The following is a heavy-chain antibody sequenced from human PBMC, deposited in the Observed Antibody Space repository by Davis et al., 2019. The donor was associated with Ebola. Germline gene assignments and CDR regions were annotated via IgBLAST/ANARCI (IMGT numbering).Heavy chain of an antibody. CDR2: ISGSGGST. CDR1: GFTFSNAW. J-gene: IGHJ3*02. CDR3: AKTFWGLNRAFDI. Sequence: GESLKISCAASGFTFSNAWMSWVRQAPGKGLEWVSAISGSGGSTYYADSVKGRFTISRDNSKNTLYLQMNSLRAEDTAVYYCAKTFWGLNRAFDIWDQGTMVTVSS. D-gene: IGHD3-16*01. V-gene: IGHV3-23*01.